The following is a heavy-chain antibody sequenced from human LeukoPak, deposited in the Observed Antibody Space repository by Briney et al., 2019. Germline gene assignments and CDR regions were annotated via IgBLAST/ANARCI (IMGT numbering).Heavy chain of an antibody. CDR2: ISSSSSYI. CDR1: GFTSSSYS. CDR3: ARDLGYNNDAFDI. Sequence: PGGSLRLSCAASGFTSSSYSMNWVRQAPGKGLEWVSSISSSSSYIYYADSVKGRFTISRDNAKNSLYLQMNSLRAEDTAVYYCARDLGYNNDAFDIWGQRTMVTVSS. D-gene: IGHD1-14*01. V-gene: IGHV3-21*01. J-gene: IGHJ3*02.